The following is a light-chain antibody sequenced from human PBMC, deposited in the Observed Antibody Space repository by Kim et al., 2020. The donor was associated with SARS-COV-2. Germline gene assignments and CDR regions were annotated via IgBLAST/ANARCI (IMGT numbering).Light chain of an antibody. CDR1: SLRSYY. J-gene: IGLJ2*01. CDR2: GKN. CDR3: NSRDSSGNHVV. V-gene: IGLV3-19*01. Sequence: SSELTQDPAVSVALGQTVRITCQGDSLRSYYASWYQQKPGQAPVLVIYGKNNRPSGIPDRFSGSSSGNTASLTITGAQAEDEAYYYCNSRDSSGNHVVFGGGTQLTVL.